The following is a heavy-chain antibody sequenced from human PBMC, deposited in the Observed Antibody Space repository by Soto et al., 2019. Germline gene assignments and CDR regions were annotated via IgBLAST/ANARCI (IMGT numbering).Heavy chain of an antibody. CDR1: GFTFSNYA. V-gene: IGHV3-23*01. Sequence: EVQLLESGGGLVQPGGSLRLSCVASGFTFSNYAISWVRQAPGKGLEWVSIISGSGGSTYYADSVKGRFIISRDNSKNTLYLQMNSLRAEDTAVYYCASRSSGWYFDYWGQGTLVTVSS. D-gene: IGHD6-19*01. CDR3: ASRSSGWYFDY. CDR2: ISGSGGST. J-gene: IGHJ4*02.